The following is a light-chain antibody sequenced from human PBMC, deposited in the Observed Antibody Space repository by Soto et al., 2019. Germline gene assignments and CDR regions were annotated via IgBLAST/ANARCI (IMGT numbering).Light chain of an antibody. J-gene: IGLJ1*01. V-gene: IGLV2-23*01. CDR2: EGS. Sequence: QSALTQPASVSGSPGQPITISCTGTSSDVGGYNLVSWYQQHPGKAPKLMIYEGSKRPSGVSNRFSGSKSGNTASLTISGLQAEDEADYYCCSYAGGSTYVFGTGTKLTVL. CDR3: CSYAGGSTYV. CDR1: SSDVGGYNL.